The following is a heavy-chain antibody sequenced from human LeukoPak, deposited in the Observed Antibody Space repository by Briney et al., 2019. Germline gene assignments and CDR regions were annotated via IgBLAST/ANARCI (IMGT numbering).Heavy chain of an antibody. V-gene: IGHV3-23*01. J-gene: IGHJ3*01. CDR2: ISGSGGST. CDR1: GFTFSSYA. CDR3: ARQLGSYNQAAFDF. D-gene: IGHD1-14*01. Sequence: GGSLRLSCAASGFTFSSYAMSWVRQAPGKGLEWVSAISGSGGSTYYADSVKGRFTISRDNSKNTLYLQMNSLRAEDTAVYYCARQLGSYNQAAFDFWGQGTLVTVSS.